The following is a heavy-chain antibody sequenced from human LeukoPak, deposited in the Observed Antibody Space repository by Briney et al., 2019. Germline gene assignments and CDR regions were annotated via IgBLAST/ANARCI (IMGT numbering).Heavy chain of an antibody. CDR3: ARHRRVAVLTNYDFWSGYRTPFGY. Sequence: KPSETLSLTCTVSGGSISSSSYYWGWIRQPPGKGLEWIGSIYYSGSTYYNPSLKSRVTISVDTSKNQSSLKLSSVTAADTAVYYCARHRRVAVLTNYDFWSGYRTPFGYWGQGTLVTVSS. J-gene: IGHJ4*02. CDR2: IYYSGST. V-gene: IGHV4-39*01. D-gene: IGHD3-3*01. CDR1: GGSISSSSYY.